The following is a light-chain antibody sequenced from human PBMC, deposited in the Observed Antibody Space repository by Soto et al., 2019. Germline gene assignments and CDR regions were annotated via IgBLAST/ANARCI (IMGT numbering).Light chain of an antibody. Sequence: QSALTQPASVSGSPGQSITISCTGASSDVGNNNLVSWYQHHPGKAPKLMISEGSKRPSGVSNRFSGSKSGNTASLTISGLQAEAEADYYCCSYARSTTFVVFGGGTKLTVL. J-gene: IGLJ3*02. CDR3: CSYARSTTFVV. CDR2: EGS. CDR1: SSDVGNNNL. V-gene: IGLV2-23*03.